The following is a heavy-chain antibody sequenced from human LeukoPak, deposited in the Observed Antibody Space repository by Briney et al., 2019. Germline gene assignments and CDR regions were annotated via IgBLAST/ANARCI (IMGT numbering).Heavy chain of an antibody. D-gene: IGHD3-16*01. J-gene: IGHJ4*02. CDR2: IYDDETT. Sequence: GGSLRLSCAASGFTVRSSYMNWVRQAPGKGLEWVSVIYDDETTVYADSVKGRFTISRDNSKNTLYLQMNSLRAEDTAVYYCARDQGGPLDYWSQGTLVTVSS. V-gene: IGHV3-53*05. CDR1: GFTVRSSY. CDR3: ARDQGGPLDY.